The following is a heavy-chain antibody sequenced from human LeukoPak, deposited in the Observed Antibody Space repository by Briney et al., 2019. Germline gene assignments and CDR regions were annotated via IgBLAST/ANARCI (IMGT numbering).Heavy chain of an antibody. CDR3: ARTPGASDY. V-gene: IGHV4-59*01. CDR1: GGSITSYH. D-gene: IGHD1-14*01. J-gene: IGHJ4*02. Sequence: PSQTLSLTCTVSGGSITSYHWTWIRQPPGKGLEWIGYIGYSGSTNYNPSLKSRVTISINTSKNQFSLKLSSVTAADTAVYYCARTPGASDYWGQGTLVTVSS. CDR2: IGYSGST.